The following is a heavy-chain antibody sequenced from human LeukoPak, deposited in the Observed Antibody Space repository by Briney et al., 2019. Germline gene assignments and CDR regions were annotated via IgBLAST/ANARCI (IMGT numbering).Heavy chain of an antibody. V-gene: IGHV3-23*01. Sequence: GGSLRLSCAASGFTFSSYAMSWVRQAPGKGLEWVSAISGSGGSTYYADSVKGRFTISRDNSKNTLYLQMNSLRAEDTAVYYCAKDDHDILTGYYSIDYWGQGTLVTVSS. CDR3: AKDDHDILTGYYSIDY. J-gene: IGHJ4*02. CDR2: ISGSGGST. D-gene: IGHD3-9*01. CDR1: GFTFSSYA.